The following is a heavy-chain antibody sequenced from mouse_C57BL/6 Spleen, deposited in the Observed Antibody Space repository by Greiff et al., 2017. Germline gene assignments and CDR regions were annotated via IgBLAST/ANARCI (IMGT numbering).Heavy chain of an antibody. CDR3: ARGAALGSPMDD. CDR1: GYTFTDYS. CDR2: ISTYYGDA. J-gene: IGHJ4*01. Sequence: VQRVQSGPELVRPGVSVKISCKGSGYTFTDYSMHWVKQSHAQSLEWIGVISTYYGDASYNQKFKDKATMTVDKSSSTAYMELARLTSEDSAVYYCARGAALGSPMDDWGQGTSVTVSS. D-gene: IGHD3-1*01. V-gene: IGHV1-67*01.